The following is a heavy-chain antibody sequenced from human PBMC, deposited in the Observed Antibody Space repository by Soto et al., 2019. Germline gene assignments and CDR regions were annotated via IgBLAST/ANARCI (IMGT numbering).Heavy chain of an antibody. CDR1: GGSISSSNW. D-gene: IGHD3-10*01. CDR3: ASYSLWFGEQWFDP. CDR2: IYHSGST. V-gene: IGHV4-4*02. J-gene: IGHJ5*02. Sequence: QVQLQESGPGLVKPSGTLSLTCAVSGGSISSSNWWSWVRQPPGKGLEWIGEIYHSGSTNYNPSLQSRVTISVDTSKNQFSLKLSSVTAADTAVYYCASYSLWFGEQWFDPWGQGTLVTVSS.